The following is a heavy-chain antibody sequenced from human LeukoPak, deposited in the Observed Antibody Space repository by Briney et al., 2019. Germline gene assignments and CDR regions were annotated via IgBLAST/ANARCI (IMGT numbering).Heavy chain of an antibody. CDR2: ISSNGGST. CDR3: ARAWDDYDYVWGSYRFDY. Sequence: GGSLRLSCTASGFTFSGYAMHWVRQAPGKGLEYVSAISSNGGSTYYANSVKGRFTISRDNSKNALYLQMGSLRAEDMAVYYCARAWDDYDYVWGSYRFDYWGQGTLVTVSS. CDR1: GFTFSGYA. V-gene: IGHV3-64*01. J-gene: IGHJ4*02. D-gene: IGHD3-16*02.